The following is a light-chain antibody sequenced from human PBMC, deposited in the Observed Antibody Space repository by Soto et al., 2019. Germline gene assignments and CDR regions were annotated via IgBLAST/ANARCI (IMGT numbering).Light chain of an antibody. J-gene: IGKJ5*01. CDR3: QQYNNWPPIP. V-gene: IGKV3-15*01. CDR1: QSVSSN. CDR2: GAS. Sequence: EIVMTQSPATLSVSPGERATLSCRASQSVSSNLAWYQQKPGQAPRLLIYGASTRATGIPARFSGSGSGTEFTLTFSSLQFEDFEVFYCQQYNNWPPIPFGQGTRLEIK.